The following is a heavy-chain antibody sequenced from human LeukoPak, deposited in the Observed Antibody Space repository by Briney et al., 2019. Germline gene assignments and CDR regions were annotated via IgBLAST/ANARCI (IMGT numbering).Heavy chain of an antibody. Sequence: AASVKVSCKASGYTFTNYYMHWVRQAPGQGLEWMGTINPSGGSTSYAQKFQGRVTMTRDTSTSTVYMELSRLRSDDTAVYYCAGHEYYYDSSGYYSHWGQGTLVTVSS. J-gene: IGHJ4*02. V-gene: IGHV1-46*01. CDR2: INPSGGST. D-gene: IGHD3-22*01. CDR3: AGHEYYYDSSGYYSH. CDR1: GYTFTNYY.